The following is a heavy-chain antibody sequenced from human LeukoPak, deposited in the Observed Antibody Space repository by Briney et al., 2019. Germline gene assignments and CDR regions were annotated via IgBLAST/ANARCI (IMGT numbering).Heavy chain of an antibody. V-gene: IGHV4-61*01. CDR2: IYYSGST. D-gene: IGHD6-19*01. CDR3: ARAFSSSLFDY. Sequence: SETLSLTCTVSGGSVSSGSYYWSWIRQSPGKGLEWIGFIYYSGSTNYNPSLKSRVSISVDTSKNQFSLKLSSVTTADTAVYYCARAFSSSLFDYWGQGTLVTVSS. CDR1: GGSVSSGSYY. J-gene: IGHJ4*02.